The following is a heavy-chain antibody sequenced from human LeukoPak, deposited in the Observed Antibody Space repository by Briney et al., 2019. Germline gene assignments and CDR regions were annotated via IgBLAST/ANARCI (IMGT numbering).Heavy chain of an antibody. Sequence: GASVKVSCKASGYTFTSYGISWVRQAPGQGLEWMGWISAYNGNTNYAQKLQGRVTMTTDTSTSTAYMELRSLRSDDTAVYYCARASLNSSSWYLDYWGQGTLVTVSS. CDR1: GYTFTSYG. J-gene: IGHJ4*02. CDR3: ARASLNSSSWYLDY. D-gene: IGHD6-13*01. V-gene: IGHV1-18*01. CDR2: ISAYNGNT.